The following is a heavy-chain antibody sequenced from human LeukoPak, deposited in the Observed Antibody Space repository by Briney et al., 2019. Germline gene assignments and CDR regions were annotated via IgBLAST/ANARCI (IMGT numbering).Heavy chain of an antibody. J-gene: IGHJ4*02. CDR1: GGSISSSNW. CDR2: IYHSGNT. CDR3: ARGRLGWLQSYYFDY. D-gene: IGHD5-24*01. V-gene: IGHV4-4*02. Sequence: PSETLSLTCAVSGGSISSSNWWSWVRQPPGKGLEWIGEIYHSGNTNYNPSLKSRVTISVDTSKNQFSLKLSSVTAADTAVYYCARGRLGWLQSYYFDYWGQGTLVTVSS.